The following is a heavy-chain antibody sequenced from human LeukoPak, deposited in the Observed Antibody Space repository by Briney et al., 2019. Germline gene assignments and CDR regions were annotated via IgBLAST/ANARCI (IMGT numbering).Heavy chain of an antibody. CDR2: IWYDGSNK. J-gene: IGHJ4*02. D-gene: IGHD2-2*01. Sequence: GGSLRLSCAASGFTFSSYGMHWVRQAPGKGLEWVAVIWYDGSNKYYADSVKGRFTISRDNSKNTLYLQMNSLRAEDTAVYYCARDPSLGYCSSTSCYLPHYFDYWGQGTLVTVSS. CDR1: GFTFSSYG. V-gene: IGHV3-30*19. CDR3: ARDPSLGYCSSTSCYLPHYFDY.